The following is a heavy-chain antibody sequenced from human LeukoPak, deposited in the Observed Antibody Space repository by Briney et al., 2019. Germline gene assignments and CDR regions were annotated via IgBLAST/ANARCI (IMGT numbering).Heavy chain of an antibody. CDR3: ARGLGMSTPFDY. D-gene: IGHD7-27*01. CDR1: SDSINSHY. CDR2: IYYTGTT. Sequence: SETLSLTCIVSSDSINSHYWSWIRQPPGKGLEWVCYIYYTGTTNSNPSLKSRVTISVDSSKNQFSLKLSSVTAADTAVYYCARGLGMSTPFDYWGQGTLVTVSS. J-gene: IGHJ4*02. V-gene: IGHV4-59*11.